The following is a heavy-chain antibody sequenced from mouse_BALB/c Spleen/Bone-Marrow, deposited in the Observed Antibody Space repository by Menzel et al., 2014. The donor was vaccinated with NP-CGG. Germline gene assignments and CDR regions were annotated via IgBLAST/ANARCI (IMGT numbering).Heavy chain of an antibody. Sequence: EVQLVESGGGLVQPGGSRKLSCAASGFTFSDYGTAWVRQAPGKGPEWVAFISNLAYRIYYTDTVTGRFTISRENAKNTLYLEMSSLRSEDTAMYYCARALAYGSSFDYWGQGTTLTVSS. CDR1: GFTFSDYG. V-gene: IGHV5-15*02. CDR3: ARALAYGSSFDY. J-gene: IGHJ2*01. CDR2: ISNLAYRI. D-gene: IGHD1-1*01.